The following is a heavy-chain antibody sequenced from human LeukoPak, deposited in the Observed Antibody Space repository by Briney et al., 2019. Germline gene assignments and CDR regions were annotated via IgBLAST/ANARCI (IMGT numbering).Heavy chain of an antibody. J-gene: IGHJ4*02. Sequence: GGSLRLSCAASGFTFSSYWMHWVRQAPGKGLVWVSRINSDWSSTSYADAVKGRFTISRDNAKNTLYLQMNSLRAEDTAVYYCARVSYSNRTPLDYWGQGTLVTVSS. CDR2: INSDWSST. CDR1: GFTFSSYW. D-gene: IGHD4-11*01. V-gene: IGHV3-74*01. CDR3: ARVSYSNRTPLDY.